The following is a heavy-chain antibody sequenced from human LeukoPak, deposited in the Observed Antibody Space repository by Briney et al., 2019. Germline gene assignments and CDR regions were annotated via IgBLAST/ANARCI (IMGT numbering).Heavy chain of an antibody. CDR1: GFTFSSYA. V-gene: IGHV3-30-3*01. J-gene: IGHJ4*02. Sequence: SLRLSCAASGFTFSSYAMHWVRQAPGKGLEWVAVISYDGSNKYYADSVKGRFTISRDNSKNTLYLQMSSLRAEDTAVYYCARDSVLQYSINFDYWGQGTLVTVSS. CDR2: ISYDGSNK. CDR3: ARDSVLQYSINFDY. D-gene: IGHD6-6*01.